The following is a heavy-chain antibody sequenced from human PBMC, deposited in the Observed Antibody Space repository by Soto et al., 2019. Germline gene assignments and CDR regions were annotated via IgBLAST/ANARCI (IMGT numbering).Heavy chain of an antibody. CDR2: ISYDGSNK. CDR1: GFIFSSYA. D-gene: IGHD5-12*01. CDR3: ARGGRLRHCDY. V-gene: IGHV3-30-3*01. Sequence: QVQLVESGGGVVQPGRSLRLSCAASGFIFSSYAIHWVRQAPGKGLEWVALISYDGSNKYYADSVKGRFTISRDNSKNTLYLQMNSLIAEDTAVYYAARGGRLRHCDYWGQGTLVTLSS. J-gene: IGHJ4*02.